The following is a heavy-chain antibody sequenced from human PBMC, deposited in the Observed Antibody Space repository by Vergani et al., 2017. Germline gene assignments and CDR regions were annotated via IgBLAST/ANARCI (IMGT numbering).Heavy chain of an antibody. V-gene: IGHV3-74*01. CDR1: GFTFSSYW. CDR3: VRDTYSYDSSGYYPSGGMDV. D-gene: IGHD3-22*01. CDR2: INSDGSST. J-gene: IGHJ6*02. Sequence: EVQLVESGGGLVQPGGSLRLSCAASGFTFSSYWMHWVRQAPGKGLVRVSRINSDGSSTTYADSVKGRFTISRDNAKNTLYLQMNSLRAEDTAVYYCVRDTYSYDSSGYYPSGGMDVWGQGTTVTVSS.